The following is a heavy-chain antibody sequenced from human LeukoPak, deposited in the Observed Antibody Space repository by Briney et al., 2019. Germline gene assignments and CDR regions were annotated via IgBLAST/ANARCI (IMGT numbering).Heavy chain of an antibody. J-gene: IGHJ4*02. CDR1: GFTFSSYE. CDR2: NSSSSSYI. D-gene: IGHD4-17*01. V-gene: IGHV3-21*01. CDR3: ARDAGPGWTVTYPFDY. Sequence: GGSLRLSCAASGFTFSSYEMNWVRQAPGKGLEWVSSNSSSSSYIYYADSVKGRFTISRDNAKNSLYLQMNSLRAEDTAVYYCARDAGPGWTVTYPFDYWGQGTLVTVSS.